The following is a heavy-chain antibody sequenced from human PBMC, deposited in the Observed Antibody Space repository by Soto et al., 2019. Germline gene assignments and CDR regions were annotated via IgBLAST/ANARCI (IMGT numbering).Heavy chain of an antibody. CDR3: ARVKYSSSSGRYYYYYMDV. CDR2: IKQDGSEK. V-gene: IGHV3-7*01. D-gene: IGHD6-6*01. J-gene: IGHJ6*03. Sequence: PGGSLRLSCAASGFTFSSYWMSWVRQAPGKGLEWVANIKQDGSEKYYVDSVKGRFTISRDNAKNSLYLQMNSLRAEDTAVYYCARVKYSSSSGRYYYYYMDVWGKGTTVTAP. CDR1: GFTFSSYW.